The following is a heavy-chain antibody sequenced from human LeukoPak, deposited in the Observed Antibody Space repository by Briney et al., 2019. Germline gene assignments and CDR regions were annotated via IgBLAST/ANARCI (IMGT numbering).Heavy chain of an antibody. CDR2: IYPGDSDT. D-gene: IGHD6-19*01. CDR3: ARPHIAVAGTEVRY. V-gene: IGHV5-51*01. Sequence: GESLKISCKGSGYSFASSWIAWVRQVPGKGLEWMGIIYPGDSDTRYSPSFQGQVTISADKSISTAYLQWSSLKASDTAMYYCARPHIAVAGTEVRYWGQGTLVTVSS. J-gene: IGHJ4*02. CDR1: GYSFASSW.